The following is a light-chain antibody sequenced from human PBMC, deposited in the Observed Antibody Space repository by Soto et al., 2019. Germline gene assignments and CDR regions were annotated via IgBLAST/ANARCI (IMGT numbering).Light chain of an antibody. CDR3: ISYRSGSTLV. CDR1: SSDVGGYNY. CDR2: EVT. V-gene: IGLV2-14*01. Sequence: QSALTRPASVSGSPGQSISISCTGTSSDVGGYNYVSWYQQHPGKAPKLIIYEVTNRPPGVSNRFSGSKSGNTASLTISGFQAEHEADHYFISYRSGSTLVFGRGTKLTVL. J-gene: IGLJ3*02.